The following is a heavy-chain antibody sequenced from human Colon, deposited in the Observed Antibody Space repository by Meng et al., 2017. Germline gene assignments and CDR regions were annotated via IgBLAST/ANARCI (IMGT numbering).Heavy chain of an antibody. Sequence: LSATLSLTCGVSGGSYSGSHYWRWVRQPPGKGLEWIGQIYPSGSPSYNPSLESRVTISIDKSKNQLSLRLTSVTAADTAIYYCARHGGWHFDYWGQGTLVTVSS. D-gene: IGHD6-19*01. CDR1: GGSYSGSHY. V-gene: IGHV4/OR15-8*01. J-gene: IGHJ4*02. CDR2: IYPSGSP. CDR3: ARHGGWHFDY.